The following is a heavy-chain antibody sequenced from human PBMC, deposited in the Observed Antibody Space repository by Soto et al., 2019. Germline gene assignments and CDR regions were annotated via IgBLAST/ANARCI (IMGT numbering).Heavy chain of an antibody. CDR2: ISGSGGST. V-gene: IGHV3-23*01. D-gene: IGHD3-3*01. Sequence: PGGSLRLSCAASGFTFSRYAMSWARQAPGKGLEWVSAISGSGGSTYYADSVKGRFTISRDNSKNTLYLQMNSLRAEDTAVYYCAKYYPPPPAALDFWSGYYTDYYYYYMDVWGEGTTVTVSS. CDR3: AKYYPPPPAALDFWSGYYTDYYYYYMDV. CDR1: GFTFSRYA. J-gene: IGHJ6*03.